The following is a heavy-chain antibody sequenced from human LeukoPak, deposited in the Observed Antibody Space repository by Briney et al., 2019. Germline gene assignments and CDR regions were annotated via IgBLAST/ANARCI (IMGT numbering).Heavy chain of an antibody. Sequence: GGSLRLSCSTSGFNFGDFPMVWVRQAPGKGLEWVGYIRAKDYGGTAEYGASVKGRFFVSRDDAKGIAYLQMNSLKSEDTAVYYCTRGSGRFEYWGQGTLVAVSS. J-gene: IGHJ4*02. CDR2: IRAKDYGGTA. CDR1: GFNFGDFP. D-gene: IGHD1-26*01. V-gene: IGHV3-49*04. CDR3: TRGSGRFEY.